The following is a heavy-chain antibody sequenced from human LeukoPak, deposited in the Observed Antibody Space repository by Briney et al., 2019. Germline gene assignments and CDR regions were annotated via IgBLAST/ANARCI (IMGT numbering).Heavy chain of an antibody. Sequence: QSGGSLRLSCAASGFTVSSNYMSWVRQAPGKGLEWVSVIYSGGSTYYADSVKGRFTISRDNSKNTLYLQMNSLRAEDTAVYYCARVGDYDFWSGYTWGQGTLVTVSS. CDR1: GFTVSSNY. V-gene: IGHV3-53*01. CDR2: IYSGGST. D-gene: IGHD3-3*01. CDR3: ARVGDYDFWSGYT. J-gene: IGHJ5*02.